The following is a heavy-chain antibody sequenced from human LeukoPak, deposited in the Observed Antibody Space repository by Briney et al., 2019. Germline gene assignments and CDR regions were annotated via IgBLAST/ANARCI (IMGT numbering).Heavy chain of an antibody. J-gene: IGHJ4*02. CDR1: GYTFTGYY. CDR3: ARNSIAAAGTVFDY. Sequence: ASVKVSCKASGYTFTGYYLHWVRQAPGQGLEWMGWINPDTGGTRYAQKFQGRVTMTRDTSISTAYMELSGLKSDDTAVYYCARNSIAAAGTVFDYWGQGTLVTVSS. V-gene: IGHV1-2*02. D-gene: IGHD6-13*01. CDR2: INPDTGGT.